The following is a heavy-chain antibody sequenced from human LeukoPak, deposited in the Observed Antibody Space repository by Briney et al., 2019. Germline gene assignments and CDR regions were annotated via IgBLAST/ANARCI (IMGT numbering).Heavy chain of an antibody. CDR3: ARGSSGYFIDN. CDR2: IYDDGSRT. J-gene: IGHJ4*02. CDR1: GFTFSSYW. Sequence: GGSLRLSCGASGFTFSSYWMHWVRHGPGKGLVWVSRIYDDGSRTNYADSVNGRFTISRDNAKNTVYLQMNSLTAEDTAVYFCARGSSGYFIDNWGQGTLVTVSS. V-gene: IGHV3-74*01. D-gene: IGHD3-22*01.